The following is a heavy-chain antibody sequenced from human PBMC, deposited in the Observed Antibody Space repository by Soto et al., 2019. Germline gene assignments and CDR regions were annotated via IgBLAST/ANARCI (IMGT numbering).Heavy chain of an antibody. CDR3: ASGFIAPRWFDP. Sequence: PSETLSLTCAVYGGSFSGYYWSWIRRPPGKGLEWIGEINHSGSTNYNPSLKSRVTISVDTSKNQFSLKLSSVTAADTAVYYCASGFIAPRWFDPWGQGTLVTVSS. J-gene: IGHJ5*02. V-gene: IGHV4-34*01. D-gene: IGHD6-6*01. CDR2: INHSGST. CDR1: GGSFSGYY.